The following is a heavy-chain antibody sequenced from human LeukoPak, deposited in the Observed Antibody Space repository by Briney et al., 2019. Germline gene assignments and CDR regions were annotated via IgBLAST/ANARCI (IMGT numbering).Heavy chain of an antibody. CDR2: IYYSGST. CDR1: GGSISSYY. CDR3: ARGRIYYYGSGSYYKGQQTKFDY. V-gene: IGHV4-59*12. Sequence: SETLSLTCTVSGGSISSYYWSWIRQPPGKGLEWIGYIYYSGSTNYNPSLKSRVTISVDTSKNQFSLRLSSVTAADTAVYYCARGRIYYYGSGSYYKGQQTKFDYWGQGTLVTVSS. D-gene: IGHD3-10*01. J-gene: IGHJ4*02.